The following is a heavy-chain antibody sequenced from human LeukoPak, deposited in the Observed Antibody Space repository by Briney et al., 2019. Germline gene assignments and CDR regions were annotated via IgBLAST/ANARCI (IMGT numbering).Heavy chain of an antibody. CDR2: INHSGST. V-gene: IGHV4-34*01. Sequence: SETLSLTCTVSGGSISSYNWSWIRQPPGKGLEWIGEINHSGSTNYNPSLKSRVTISVDTSKNQISLKLSSVTAADTAVYYCARGYPSRIIAAADFNWFDPWGQGTLVTVS. CDR3: ARGYPSRIIAAADFNWFDP. J-gene: IGHJ5*02. D-gene: IGHD6-13*01. CDR1: GGSISSYN.